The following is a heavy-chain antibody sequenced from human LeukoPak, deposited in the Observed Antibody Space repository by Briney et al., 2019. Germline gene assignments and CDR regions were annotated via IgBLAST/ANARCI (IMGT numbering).Heavy chain of an antibody. CDR3: ARHPPQYCSGTSCYDY. Sequence: SETLSLTCAVSGYSISSGYYWGWVRQPPGKGLEWIGTIYHTGSTHYNPSLKSRVTISVETSKNRFSLKMSSVTAADTAVYYCARHPPQYCSGTSCYDYWGQGTLVTVSS. CDR2: IYHTGST. CDR1: GYSISSGYY. D-gene: IGHD2-2*01. V-gene: IGHV4-38-2*01. J-gene: IGHJ4*02.